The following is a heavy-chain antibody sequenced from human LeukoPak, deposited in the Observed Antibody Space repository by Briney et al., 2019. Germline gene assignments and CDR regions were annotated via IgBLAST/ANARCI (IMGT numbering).Heavy chain of an antibody. CDR1: GYSISSGYY. CDR3: ARLMNTPDVIATPDY. V-gene: IGHV4-38-2*01. Sequence: PSETLSLTCAVSGYSISSGYYWGWIRQPPGKGLEWIGSIYHSGSTYYNPSLKSRVTISVDTSKNQFSLKLSSVTAADTAAYYCARLMNTPDVIATPDYWGQGTLVTVSS. D-gene: IGHD2-21*01. J-gene: IGHJ4*02. CDR2: IYHSGST.